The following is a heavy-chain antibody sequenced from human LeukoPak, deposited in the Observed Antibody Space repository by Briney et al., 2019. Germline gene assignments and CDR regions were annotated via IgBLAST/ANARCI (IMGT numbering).Heavy chain of an antibody. CDR1: GGSISSYY. D-gene: IGHD6-13*01. CDR3: ASTAADYYSYYYYYMDV. V-gene: IGHV4-4*09. CDR2: IYSSGST. J-gene: IGHJ6*03. Sequence: SETLSLTCSVSGGSISSYYWSWIRQPPGKGLEWIGYIYSSGSTNYNPSLKSRVTISGDTSKNQFSLKLTSMTAADTAVYYCASTAADYYSYYYYYMDVWGKGTTVTVSS.